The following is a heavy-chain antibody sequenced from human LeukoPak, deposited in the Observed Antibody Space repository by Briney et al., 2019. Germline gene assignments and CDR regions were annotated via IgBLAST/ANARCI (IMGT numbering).Heavy chain of an antibody. J-gene: IGHJ4*02. CDR1: GFTFSSHG. CDR3: ASGGNYLDY. V-gene: IGHV3-30*03. CDR2: ISDDGRIK. Sequence: GGSLRLSCAASGFTFSSHGMHWVRQAPGKGLEWVAVISDDGRIKLYGDSVKGRFTISRDNSKSTLYLQMNSLRAEDTAVYYCASGGNYLDYWGQGTLVTVSS. D-gene: IGHD1-26*01.